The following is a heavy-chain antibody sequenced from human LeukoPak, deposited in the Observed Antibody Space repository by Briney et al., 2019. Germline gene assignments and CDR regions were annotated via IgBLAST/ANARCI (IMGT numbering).Heavy chain of an antibody. CDR3: ARNSDQQLVVPTDY. CDR1: GYTFTTYY. V-gene: IGHV1-46*01. Sequence: ASVKVSCKASGYTFTTYYIHWLRQAPGQGLEGMGIINPSGGSTSSAQKFQGRVTMTRDTSTSTVYMELSSLRSEDMAVYYCARNSDQQLVVPTDYWGQGTLVTVSS. CDR2: INPSGGST. D-gene: IGHD6-13*01. J-gene: IGHJ4*02.